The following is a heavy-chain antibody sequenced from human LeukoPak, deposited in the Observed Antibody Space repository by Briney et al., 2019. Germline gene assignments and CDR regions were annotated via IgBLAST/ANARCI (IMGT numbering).Heavy chain of an antibody. V-gene: IGHV1-69*06. CDR1: GGTFSSYA. D-gene: IGHD2-15*01. CDR3: AREGGYCSGGSCGRGEDGFDP. J-gene: IGHJ5*02. Sequence: ASVKVSCKASGGTFSSYAISWVRQAPGQGLEWMGRIIPIFGTANYAQKFQGRVTITADKSTSTAYMELSSLRSEDTAVYYCAREGGYCSGGSCGRGEDGFDPWGQGTLVTVSS. CDR2: IIPIFGTA.